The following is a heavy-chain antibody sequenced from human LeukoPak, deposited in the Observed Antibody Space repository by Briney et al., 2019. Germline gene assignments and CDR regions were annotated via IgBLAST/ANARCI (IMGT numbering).Heavy chain of an antibody. D-gene: IGHD4-23*01. CDR1: GFTFSSYE. J-gene: IGHJ4*02. CDR2: ISASGVST. CDR3: AKDLGQSNSWYFFDY. V-gene: IGHV3-23*01. Sequence: GGSLRLSCAASGFTFSSYEMNWVRQAPGKGLEWVSSISASGVSTYYADSVKGRFTVARDTSKNTLFLRMNSLRGEDTALYYCAKDLGQSNSWYFFDYWGQGVLVTVSS.